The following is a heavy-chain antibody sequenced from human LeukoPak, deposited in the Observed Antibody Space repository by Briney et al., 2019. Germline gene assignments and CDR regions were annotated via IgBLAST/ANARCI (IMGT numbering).Heavy chain of an antibody. CDR1: GGSISSGGYY. V-gene: IGHV4-30-2*01. CDR3: ARDEGGTPGAFDI. J-gene: IGHJ3*02. Sequence: SETLSLTCTVSGGSISSGGYYWSWIRQPPGKGLEWIGYIYHSGSTYYNPSLKSRVTISVDRSENQFSLKLSSVTAADTAVYYCARDEGGTPGAFDIWGQGTMVTVSS. CDR2: IYHSGST.